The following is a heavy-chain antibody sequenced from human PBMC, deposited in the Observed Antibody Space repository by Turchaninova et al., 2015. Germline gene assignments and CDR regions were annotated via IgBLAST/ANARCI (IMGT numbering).Heavy chain of an antibody. V-gene: IGHV1-69*12. Sequence: QVPLVQSGAEVRGPGSSVKVSCTAVGCTFSTPAIRWVRQAPGQGREWVRGIIPFFGTANYAQKFQGRVTITADENTNTVYMELKRLTFDDAALYFCARGLDSSTYYYFYWGQGTLVTVSS. D-gene: IGHD3-22*01. J-gene: IGHJ4*02. CDR2: IIPFFGTA. CDR1: GCTFSTPA. CDR3: ARGLDSSTYYYFY.